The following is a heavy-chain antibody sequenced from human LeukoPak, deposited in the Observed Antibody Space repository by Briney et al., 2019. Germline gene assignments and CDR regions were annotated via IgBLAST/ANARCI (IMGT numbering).Heavy chain of an antibody. CDR2: IRYDGSNK. J-gene: IGHJ4*02. D-gene: IGHD3-22*01. CDR3: AKDANYYDSSRLGY. Sequence: GGSLRLSCAASGFTFSSYGMHWVRQAPGKGLEWVAFIRYDGSNKYYADSVKGRFTISRDNSKNTLYLQMNSLRAEDTAVYYCAKDANYYDSSRLGYWGLGTLVTVSS. CDR1: GFTFSSYG. V-gene: IGHV3-30*02.